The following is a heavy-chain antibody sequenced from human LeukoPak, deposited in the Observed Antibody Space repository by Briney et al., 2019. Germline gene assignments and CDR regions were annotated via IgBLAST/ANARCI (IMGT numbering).Heavy chain of an antibody. Sequence: ASVKVSCKDSGGTFSSYAISWVRQAPGQGLECMGRIIPILGIANYAQKFQGRVTITADKSTSTAYMELSSLRSEDTAFYYCAREYYGSGSDYYYYGMDVWGQGTTVTVSS. V-gene: IGHV1-69*04. CDR1: GGTFSSYA. D-gene: IGHD3-10*01. J-gene: IGHJ6*02. CDR2: IIPILGIA. CDR3: AREYYGSGSDYYYYGMDV.